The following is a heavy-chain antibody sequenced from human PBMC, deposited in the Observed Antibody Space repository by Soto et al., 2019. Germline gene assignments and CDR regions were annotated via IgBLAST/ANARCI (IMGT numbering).Heavy chain of an antibody. Sequence: ESGGGLVQPGGSLRLSCAASGFTFSSYAMSWVRQAPGKGLEWVSAISGSGGSTYYADSVKGRFTISRDNSKNTLYLQMNSLRAEDTAVYYCANLPGGAQVVPEAMGGNISWFDPWGQGTLVTVSS. J-gene: IGHJ5*02. CDR3: ANLPGGAQVVPEAMGGNISWFDP. D-gene: IGHD2-2*01. CDR2: ISGSGGST. V-gene: IGHV3-23*01. CDR1: GFTFSSYA.